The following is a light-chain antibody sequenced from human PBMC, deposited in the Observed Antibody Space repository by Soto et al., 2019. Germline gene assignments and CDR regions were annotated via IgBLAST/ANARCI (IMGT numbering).Light chain of an antibody. J-gene: IGLJ1*01. CDR1: SSDIGFYNY. CDR2: GVT. CDR3: SSYSTSFFYV. V-gene: IGLV2-14*03. Sequence: QSALTQPASVSGSPGQSITISCTGTSSDIGFYNYVSWYQQYPGKATNLLIYGVTNRPSGVSYRFSCSKSGSTASLTIAGLRDEDEAYYYGSSYSTSFFYVFGTGTKLTVL.